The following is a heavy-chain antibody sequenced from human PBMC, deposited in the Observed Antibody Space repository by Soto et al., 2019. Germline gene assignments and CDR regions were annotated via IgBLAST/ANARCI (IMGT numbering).Heavy chain of an antibody. CDR3: ARGRSIAARKKGYYFEY. CDR1: GYTFTSYD. D-gene: IGHD6-6*01. V-gene: IGHV1-8*01. Sequence: ASVKVSCKASGYTFTSYDINWVRQATGQGLEWMGWMNPNSGNTGYAQKFQGRVTMTRNTSISTAYMELSSLRSEDTAVYYCARGRSIAARKKGYYFEYWGQGTLVTVSS. CDR2: MNPNSGNT. J-gene: IGHJ4*02.